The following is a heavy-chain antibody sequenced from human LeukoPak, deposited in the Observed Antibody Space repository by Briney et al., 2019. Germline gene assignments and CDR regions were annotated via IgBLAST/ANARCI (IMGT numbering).Heavy chain of an antibody. J-gene: IGHJ5*02. D-gene: IGHD5-24*01. CDR2: IDYDGGSG. CDR3: ARRWDPVGFDP. CDR1: GFTLSSYE. Sequence: GGSLRLSCTVSGFTLSSYEMSWIRQAPGKGLEWVSSIDYDGGSGHYADSVKGRFTISRDNSKNTLYLQMNSLRAEDTAVYYCARRWDPVGFDPWGQGTLVTVSS. V-gene: IGHV3-66*01.